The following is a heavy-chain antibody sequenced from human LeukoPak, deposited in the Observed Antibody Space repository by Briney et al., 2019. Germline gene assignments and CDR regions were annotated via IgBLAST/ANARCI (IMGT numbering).Heavy chain of an antibody. Sequence: PSETLSLTCTVSGGSISSSSYYWGWIRQPPGKGLEWIGSIYYSGSTFYNPSLKSRVTISVDTSKNQFSLKLRSVTAADTAIYYCARASFNVVFGNWSDPWGQGTLVTVSS. CDR1: GGSISSSSYY. CDR3: ARASFNVVFGNWSDP. V-gene: IGHV4-39*01. CDR2: IYYSGST. D-gene: IGHD2-8*01. J-gene: IGHJ5*02.